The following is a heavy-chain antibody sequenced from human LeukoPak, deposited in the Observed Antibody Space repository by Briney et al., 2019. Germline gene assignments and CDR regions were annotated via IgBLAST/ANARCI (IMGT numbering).Heavy chain of an antibody. V-gene: IGHV3-48*03. D-gene: IGHD2-15*01. Sequence: GGSLRLSCAASGFTFSSYEMNWVRQAPGKGLEWISYISGSDNLIYYADSVMGRFTVSRDNAKNSLDLQMHSLRVEDTAVYYCARDKCSGGSCFYFDYWGQGTLATVSS. CDR3: ARDKCSGGSCFYFDY. J-gene: IGHJ4*02. CDR1: GFTFSSYE. CDR2: ISGSDNLI.